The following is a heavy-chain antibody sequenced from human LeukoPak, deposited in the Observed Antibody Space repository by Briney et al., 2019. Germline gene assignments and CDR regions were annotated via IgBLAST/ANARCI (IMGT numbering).Heavy chain of an antibody. CDR2: MAYDGSNK. CDR3: ARGGQGYDLNWFDP. CDR1: GFTLSHYN. J-gene: IGHJ5*02. D-gene: IGHD3-3*01. V-gene: IGHV3-30*07. Sequence: PGRSLRLSCAASGFTLSHYNIHRGRQAPAPGLEWGTIMAYDGSNKYYADSVKGRFTISIDNYKNTPYLQMNRLRDDGTDGCFFARGGQGYDLNWFDPWGQGTLVTVSS.